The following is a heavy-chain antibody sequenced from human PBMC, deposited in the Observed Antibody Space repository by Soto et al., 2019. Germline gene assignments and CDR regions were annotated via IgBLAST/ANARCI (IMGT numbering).Heavy chain of an antibody. J-gene: IGHJ5*02. D-gene: IGHD3-10*01. V-gene: IGHV4-59*01. CDR3: ARGVPATMVRGVIITNWLDP. CDR1: GGSISSYY. CDR2: IYHIGST. Sequence: PSETLSLTCTVSGGSISSYYWSWIRQPPGKGLEWIGNIYHIGSTNYNPSLKSRVTISVDTSKNQFSLKLSSVTAADTAVYYCARGVPATMVRGVIITNWLDPWGQGTLVTVSS.